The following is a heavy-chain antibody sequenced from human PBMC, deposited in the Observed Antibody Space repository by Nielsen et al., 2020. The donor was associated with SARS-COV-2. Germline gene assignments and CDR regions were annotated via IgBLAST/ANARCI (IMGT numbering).Heavy chain of an antibody. CDR1: GFTFSVYY. CDR3: ASMVVQHLLLNAFDI. D-gene: IGHD6-13*01. CDR2: ISSSSSYT. Sequence: SLKLSCAASGFTFSVYYMSWIRQAPGKGLEWVSYISSSSSYTNYADSVKGRFTISRDNAKNSLYLQMNSLRAEDTAVYYCASMVVQHLLLNAFDIWGQGTMVTVSS. V-gene: IGHV3-11*03. J-gene: IGHJ3*02.